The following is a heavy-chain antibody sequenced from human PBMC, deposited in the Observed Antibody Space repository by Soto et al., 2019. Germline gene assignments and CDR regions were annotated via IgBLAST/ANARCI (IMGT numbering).Heavy chain of an antibody. V-gene: IGHV3-7*05. Sequence: GGSLRLSCAASGFTFSRYWMSWVRQAPGKGLEWVANIKQDGSESYYVDSVKGRFTISRDNAKNSLYLQMSRLRADDTAVYYCARDWRDGYNHCFDYWGQGALVTVSS. CDR1: GFTFSRYW. J-gene: IGHJ4*02. CDR3: ARDWRDGYNHCFDY. D-gene: IGHD5-12*01. CDR2: IKQDGSES.